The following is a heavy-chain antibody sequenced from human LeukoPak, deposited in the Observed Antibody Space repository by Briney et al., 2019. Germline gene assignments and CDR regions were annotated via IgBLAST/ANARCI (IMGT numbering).Heavy chain of an antibody. CDR2: INHSGST. Sequence: SETLSLTCTVSGGSISSYYWSWIRQPPGKGLEWIGEINHSGSTNYNPSLKSRVTISVDTSKNQFSLKLSSVTAADTAVYYCARRRLAISSSWSYWGQGTLVTVSS. CDR3: ARRRLAISSSWSY. V-gene: IGHV4-34*01. CDR1: GGSISSYY. J-gene: IGHJ4*02. D-gene: IGHD6-13*01.